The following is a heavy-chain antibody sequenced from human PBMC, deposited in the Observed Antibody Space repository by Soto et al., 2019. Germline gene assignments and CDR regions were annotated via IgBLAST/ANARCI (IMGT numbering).Heavy chain of an antibody. Sequence: SETLSLTCAVYGGSFSGYYWSWIRQPPGKGLEWIGEINHSGSTNYNPSLKSRVTISVDTSKNQFSLKLSSVTAADTAVYHCARAPYQPYCISTSCYSFDYWGQGTLVTVSS. CDR1: GGSFSGYY. D-gene: IGHD2-2*01. J-gene: IGHJ4*02. CDR3: ARAPYQPYCISTSCYSFDY. V-gene: IGHV4-34*01. CDR2: INHSGST.